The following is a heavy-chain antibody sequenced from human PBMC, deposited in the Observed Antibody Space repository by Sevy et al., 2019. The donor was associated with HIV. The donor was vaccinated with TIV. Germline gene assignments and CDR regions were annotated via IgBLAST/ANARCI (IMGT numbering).Heavy chain of an antibody. CDR3: AKDGGAAAGSFYYYYGMDV. Sequence: GGSLRLSCAASGFTFDDYTMHWVRQAPGKGLEWVSLISWDGGSTYYADSVKGRFTNSRENSKNSLYLQMNSLRTEDTALYYCAKDGGAAAGSFYYYYGMDVWGQGTTVTVSS. J-gene: IGHJ6*02. V-gene: IGHV3-43*01. CDR1: GFTFDDYT. D-gene: IGHD6-13*01. CDR2: ISWDGGST.